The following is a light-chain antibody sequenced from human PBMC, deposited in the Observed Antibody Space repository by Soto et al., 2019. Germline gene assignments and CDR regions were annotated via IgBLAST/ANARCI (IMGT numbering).Light chain of an antibody. Sequence: IFLTQSPGTLSLSPGDRATLACTAAPSVDTSYLGWYQQKPGQAPRLLIYGASSRATGIPDRFSGSGSGTDFTLTISRLEPEDFAVYYCQQYGTSPLTFGGGTMA. CDR1: PSVDTSY. V-gene: IGKV3-20*01. J-gene: IGKJ4*01. CDR2: GAS. CDR3: QQYGTSPLT.